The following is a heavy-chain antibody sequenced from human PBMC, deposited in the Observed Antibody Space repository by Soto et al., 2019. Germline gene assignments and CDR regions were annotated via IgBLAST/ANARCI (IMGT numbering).Heavy chain of an antibody. CDR2: INPAGGTT. CDR3: ALKVVTYYDN. CDR1: GYSFTSTY. J-gene: IGHJ4*02. D-gene: IGHD2-21*02. Sequence: QVQLVQSGAEVKKPGASVRISCRASGYSFTSTYVHWVRQAPGQGPEWMGIINPAGGTTYYAQKFQGRITITSDPSTDTVFMALNDLTSEDTAVYFCALKVVTYYDNWGQGTLLTVSS. V-gene: IGHV1-46*01.